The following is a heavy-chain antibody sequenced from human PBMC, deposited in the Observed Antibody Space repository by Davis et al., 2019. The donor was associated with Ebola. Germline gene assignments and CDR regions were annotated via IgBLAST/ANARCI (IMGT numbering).Heavy chain of an antibody. V-gene: IGHV3-23*01. CDR1: GFTFSSYA. Sequence: GGSLRLSCAASGFTFSSYAKSWVRQAPGKGLEWVSGITNSGGATYSAGSVNGRFTISRDNSKHTVYPQMNSLRAEDTALYYCVKKGHYDSSGYYGPFDYWGQGTLVTVSS. D-gene: IGHD3-22*01. CDR2: ITNSGGAT. J-gene: IGHJ4*02. CDR3: VKKGHYDSSGYYGPFDY.